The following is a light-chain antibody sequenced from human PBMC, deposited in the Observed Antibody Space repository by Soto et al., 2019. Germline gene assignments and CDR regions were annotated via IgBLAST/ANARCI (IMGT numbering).Light chain of an antibody. CDR3: QEYGTSRT. V-gene: IGKV3-20*01. J-gene: IGKJ1*01. CDR1: QSVSSSS. CDR2: GAS. Sequence: EIVLTQSPGTLSLSPGERATLSCRASQSVSSSSLAWYQQRPGQAPRLLIYGASNRATVIPDRFSGSGSETVFTLTIIILEPEDFAVYYCQEYGTSRTLGQGTKVESK.